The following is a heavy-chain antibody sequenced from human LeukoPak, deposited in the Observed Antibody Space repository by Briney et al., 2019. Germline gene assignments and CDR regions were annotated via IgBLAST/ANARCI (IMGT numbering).Heavy chain of an antibody. J-gene: IGHJ4*02. V-gene: IGHV4-34*01. D-gene: IGHD3-3*01. CDR3: ARGHGLTIFGVVIIDRSGYYFDY. Sequence: SETLSLTCAVYGGSFSGYYWSWIRQPPGKGLEWIGEINHSGSTNYNPSLKSRVTISVDTSKNQFSLKLSSVTAADTAVYYCARGHGLTIFGVVIIDRSGYYFDYWGQGTLVTVSS. CDR2: INHSGST. CDR1: GGSFSGYY.